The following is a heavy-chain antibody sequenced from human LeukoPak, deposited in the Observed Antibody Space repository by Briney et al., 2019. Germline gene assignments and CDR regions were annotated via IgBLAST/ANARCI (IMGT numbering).Heavy chain of an antibody. Sequence: ASETLSLTCAVYGGSFSDPYWSWIRQSPGKGLEWIGEINHSGSTNYNPSLKSRVTISVDTSKNQFSLKLSSVTAADTAVYYCARVYSGSYGYWGQGTLVTVSS. CDR3: ARVYSGSYGY. CDR2: INHSGST. J-gene: IGHJ4*02. CDR1: GGSFSDPY. D-gene: IGHD1-26*01. V-gene: IGHV4-34*01.